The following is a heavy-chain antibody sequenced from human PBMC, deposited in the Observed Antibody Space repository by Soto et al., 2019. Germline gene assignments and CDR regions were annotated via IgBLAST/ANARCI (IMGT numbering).Heavy chain of an antibody. D-gene: IGHD3-22*01. V-gene: IGHV4-30-2*01. J-gene: IGHJ4*02. Sequence: PSETLSLTCAVSGGSISSGGYSWSWIRQPPGKGLEWIGYIYHSGSTYYNPSLKSRVTISVDRSKNQFSLKLSSVTAADTAVYYCARRTYYYDSSGTVWGYFDYWGQGTLVTVSS. CDR2: IYHSGST. CDR3: ARRTYYYDSSGTVWGYFDY. CDR1: GGSISSGGYS.